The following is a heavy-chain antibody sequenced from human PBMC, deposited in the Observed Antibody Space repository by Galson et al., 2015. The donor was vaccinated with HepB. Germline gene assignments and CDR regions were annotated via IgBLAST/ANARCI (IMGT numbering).Heavy chain of an antibody. Sequence: CAISGDSVSSNSAAWSWIRQSPSRGLEWLGRTYYRSKWYNDYAVSVKSRITINPDTSKNQFSLQLNSVTPKDTAVYYCARGMYYFDYWGQGTLVTVSS. V-gene: IGHV6-1*01. J-gene: IGHJ4*02. CDR3: ARGMYYFDY. D-gene: IGHD3-16*01. CDR1: GDSVSSNSAA. CDR2: TYYRSKWYN.